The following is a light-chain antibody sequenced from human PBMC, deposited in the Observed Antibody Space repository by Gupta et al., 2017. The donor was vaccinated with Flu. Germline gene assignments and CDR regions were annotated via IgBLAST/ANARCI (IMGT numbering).Light chain of an antibody. V-gene: IGKV1-39*01. CDR3: QQTHSTPQT. Sequence: DIQMTQSPSSLSASVGDRVTITCRASQSISTYLAWYQQKPGKAAKLLIYAASSLQSGVPSRFSGSGSGTDFTLTISSLQPEDFATYYCQQTHSTPQTFGGGTKVEI. CDR1: QSISTY. CDR2: AAS. J-gene: IGKJ4*01.